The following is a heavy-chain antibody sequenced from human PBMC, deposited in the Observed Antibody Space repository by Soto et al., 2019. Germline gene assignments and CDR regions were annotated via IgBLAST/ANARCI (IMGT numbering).Heavy chain of an antibody. V-gene: IGHV4-39*01. J-gene: IGHJ6*02. CDR1: GCSISSSIYY. CDR2: IYYSGST. D-gene: IGHD4-17*01. CDR3: ARMADYGDYTTYYYYYGMDV. Sequence: PSVTLCLTCPFAGCSISSSIYYSGWLRQPPGKGLEWIGSIYYSGSTYYNASLKGRVTISVDTSKNQFSLTLSSVTAADTAVYYCARMADYGDYTTYYYYYGMDVWGQGTTV.